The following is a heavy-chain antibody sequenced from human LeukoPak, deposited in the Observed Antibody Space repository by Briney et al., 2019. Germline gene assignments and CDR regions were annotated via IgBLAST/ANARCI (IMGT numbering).Heavy chain of an antibody. J-gene: IGHJ4*02. CDR1: GYTFTSYG. CDR2: ISAYNGNT. Sequence: ASVKVSCKASGYTFTSYGISWVRQAPGQGLEWMGWISAYNGNTNYAQKLQGRVTMTTDTSTSTAYMELRSLRSDDTAVYYCARDREYYYDSSGYYHGNDYWGQGTLVTVSS. V-gene: IGHV1-18*01. CDR3: ARDREYYYDSSGYYHGNDY. D-gene: IGHD3-22*01.